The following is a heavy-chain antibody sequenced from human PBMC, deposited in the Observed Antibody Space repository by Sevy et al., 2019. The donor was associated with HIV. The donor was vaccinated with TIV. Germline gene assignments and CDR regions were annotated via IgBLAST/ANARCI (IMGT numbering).Heavy chain of an antibody. D-gene: IGHD4-17*01. Sequence: GGSLRLSCAASGFTFSSYEMNWVRQAPGKGLEWVSYISSSGSTIYYADSVKGRFTISRDNAKNSLYLQMNSLRAEDTAVYYCARGCDYGECYYYGMDVWGQGTTVTVSS. J-gene: IGHJ6*02. V-gene: IGHV3-48*03. CDR2: ISSSGSTI. CDR1: GFTFSSYE. CDR3: ARGCDYGECYYYGMDV.